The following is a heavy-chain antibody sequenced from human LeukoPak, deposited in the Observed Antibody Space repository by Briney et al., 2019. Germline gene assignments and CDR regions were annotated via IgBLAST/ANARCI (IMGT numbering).Heavy chain of an antibody. CDR2: IKQDGSER. D-gene: IGHD3-16*01. Sequence: GGSLRLSCAASGFTFSNYWMSWVRQAPGKGLEWVANIKQDGSERYYVDSVKGRFTISRDNAKNSLYLQMSNLRAEDTAVYFCARGGGLDVWGQGATVTVSS. CDR3: ARGGGLDV. V-gene: IGHV3-7*03. J-gene: IGHJ6*02. CDR1: GFTFSNYW.